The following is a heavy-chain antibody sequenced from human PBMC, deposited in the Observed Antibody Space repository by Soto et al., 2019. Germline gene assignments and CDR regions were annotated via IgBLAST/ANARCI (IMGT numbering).Heavy chain of an antibody. D-gene: IGHD3-3*01. Sequence: PGGSLGLSCAASGFTFSTYVMHWVRQAPGKGLEWLAVISYDGGSKNYADSVKGRFTISRDNSKNTLYLQMNNLRIEDTAVYYSVRDGRHITIYDYAHYWGQGTLVPVSS. V-gene: IGHV3-30-3*01. CDR2: ISYDGGSK. CDR3: VRDGRHITIYDYAHY. J-gene: IGHJ4*02. CDR1: GFTFSTYV.